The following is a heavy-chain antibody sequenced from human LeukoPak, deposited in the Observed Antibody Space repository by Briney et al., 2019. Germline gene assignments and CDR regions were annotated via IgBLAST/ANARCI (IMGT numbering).Heavy chain of an antibody. CDR1: GFTFSTYW. D-gene: IGHD4-17*01. J-gene: IGHJ4*02. CDR2: IKQDGSEK. Sequence: GGSLRLSCAASGFTFSTYWMSWVREAPGKGLEGVANIKQDGSEKYYVDSVKGRFTISRDNAKNSLYLQMDSLRAEDTAVYYCARDGTFTDYGDYGAYACWGQGTLVTVSS. CDR3: ARDGTFTDYGDYGAYAC. V-gene: IGHV3-7*01.